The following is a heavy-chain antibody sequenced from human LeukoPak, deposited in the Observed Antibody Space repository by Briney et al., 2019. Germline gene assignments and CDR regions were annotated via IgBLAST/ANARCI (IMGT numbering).Heavy chain of an antibody. D-gene: IGHD3-10*01. CDR3: ARGRARITMVRGVRGWFDP. CDR1: GFTFSSYS. J-gene: IGHJ5*02. V-gene: IGHV3-21*01. Sequence: GGSLRLSCAASGFTFSSYSMNWVRQAPGKGLEWVSSISSSSSYIYYADSVKGRFTISRDNAKNSLYLQMNSLRAEDTAVYYCARGRARITMVRGVRGWFDPWGQGTLVTVSS. CDR2: ISSSSSYI.